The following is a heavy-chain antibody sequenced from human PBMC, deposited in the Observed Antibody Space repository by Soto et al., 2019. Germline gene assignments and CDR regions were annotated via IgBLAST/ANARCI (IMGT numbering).Heavy chain of an antibody. D-gene: IGHD5-12*01. V-gene: IGHV4-59*01. CDR2: IYYSGST. Sequence: SETLSLTCTVSGGSISGYYWSWIRQPPGKGLEWIGYIYYSGSTNYNPSLKSRVTISVDTSKNQFSLKLSSVTAADTAVYYCARDPIGYGGWFDPWGQGTLVTVSS. CDR1: GGSISGYY. J-gene: IGHJ5*02. CDR3: ARDPIGYGGWFDP.